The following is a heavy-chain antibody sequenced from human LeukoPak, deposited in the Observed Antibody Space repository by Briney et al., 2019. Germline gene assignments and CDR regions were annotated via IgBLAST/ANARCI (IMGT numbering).Heavy chain of an antibody. CDR2: ISGGGDRT. D-gene: IGHD2-21*02. V-gene: IGHV3-23*01. Sequence: GGSLRLFCAASEFTFSSYAMNWVRQAPGKGLEWVSGISGGGDRTYYADSVKGRFTISRDNSRSTLYLQMNSLRVEDTALYYCAKGDGINHYHWFDPWGQGTQVTVSS. CDR3: AKGDGINHYHWFDP. J-gene: IGHJ5*02. CDR1: EFTFSSYA.